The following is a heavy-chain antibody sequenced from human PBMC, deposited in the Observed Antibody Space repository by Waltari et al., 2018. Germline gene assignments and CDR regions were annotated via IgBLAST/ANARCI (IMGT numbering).Heavy chain of an antibody. V-gene: IGHV4-30-4*08. J-gene: IGHJ4*02. Sequence: QVQLQESSPGLVKPSQTLSLTCTVSGGSIRSGDYYWSWIRQPPGKGLEWIGYIYYSGSTYYNPSLKSRVTISVDTSKNQFSLKLSSVTAADTAVYYCASGVITMVQGVIGYYFDYWGQGTLVTVSS. CDR1: GGSIRSGDYY. D-gene: IGHD3-10*01. CDR2: IYYSGST. CDR3: ASGVITMVQGVIGYYFDY.